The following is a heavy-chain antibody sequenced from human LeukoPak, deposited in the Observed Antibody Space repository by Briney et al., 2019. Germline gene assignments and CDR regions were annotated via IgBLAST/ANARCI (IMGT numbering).Heavy chain of an antibody. CDR3: ARGIGMFLA. J-gene: IGHJ5*02. D-gene: IGHD2/OR15-2a*01. CDR1: GYSFTSYG. Sequence: ASVKVSCKASGYSFTSYGFNWVRQAPGQGLEWMGWMSAYNGKTNYAHSLQGRVTMTRNTSISTAYMELSSLRSEDTAVYYCARGIGMFLAWGQGTLVTVSS. V-gene: IGHV1-18*01. CDR2: MSAYNGKT.